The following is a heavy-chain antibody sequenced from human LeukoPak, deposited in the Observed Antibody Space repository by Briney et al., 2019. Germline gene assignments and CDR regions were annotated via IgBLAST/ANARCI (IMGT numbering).Heavy chain of an antibody. CDR3: ARVMAGYSYMDV. D-gene: IGHD3-10*01. J-gene: IGHJ6*03. V-gene: IGHV3-21*01. Sequence: GGSLRLSCAASGFTFSRYAMNWVRQAPGKGLEWVSSISTTSSSSYIHYADSMKGRFTISRDDAKSSLYLQMNSLRAEDTAVYYCARVMAGYSYMDVWGKGTTVTVSS. CDR2: ISTTSSSSYI. CDR1: GFTFSRYA.